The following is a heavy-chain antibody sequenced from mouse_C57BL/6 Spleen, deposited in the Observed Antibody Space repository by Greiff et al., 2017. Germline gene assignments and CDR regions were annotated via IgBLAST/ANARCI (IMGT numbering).Heavy chain of an antibody. Sequence: DVQLQESGPGLVKPSQSLSLTCSVTGYSITSGYYWNWIRQFPGNKLEWMGYISYDGSNNYNPSLKNRISITRDTSKNQFFLKLNSVTTEDTATYYCARVYYDYAVYYAMDYWGQGTSVTVSS. J-gene: IGHJ4*01. CDR2: ISYDGSN. CDR3: ARVYYDYAVYYAMDY. V-gene: IGHV3-6*01. CDR1: GYSITSGYY. D-gene: IGHD2-4*01.